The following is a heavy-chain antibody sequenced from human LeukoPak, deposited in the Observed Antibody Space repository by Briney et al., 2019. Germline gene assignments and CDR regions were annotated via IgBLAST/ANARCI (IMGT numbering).Heavy chain of an antibody. J-gene: IGHJ4*02. Sequence: GGSLRLSCAASGFTFSSYAMSWVRQAPGKGLEWVSSISSSSSYIYYADSVKGRFTISRDNAKNSLYLQMNSLRAEDTAVYYCASPVGATPPRDYWGQGTLVTVSS. V-gene: IGHV3-21*01. CDR2: ISSSSSYI. D-gene: IGHD1-26*01. CDR1: GFTFSSYA. CDR3: ASPVGATPPRDY.